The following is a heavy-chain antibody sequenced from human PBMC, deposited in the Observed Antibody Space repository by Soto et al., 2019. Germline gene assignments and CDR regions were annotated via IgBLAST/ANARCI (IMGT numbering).Heavy chain of an antibody. CDR2: VSFDGSNR. V-gene: IGHV3-30*18. J-gene: IGHJ5*01. Sequence: GGSLRLSCVASGLTFSSYGMHWVRQAPGKGLEWVAVVSFDGSNRYYADSVKGRFTISRDNSKNTMYLQMNNLRAEDTTVYYCAKGGIVLLPAAMISLHSRGQALLVSVS. CDR3: AKGGIVLLPAAMISLHS. CDR1: GLTFSSYG. D-gene: IGHD2-2*01.